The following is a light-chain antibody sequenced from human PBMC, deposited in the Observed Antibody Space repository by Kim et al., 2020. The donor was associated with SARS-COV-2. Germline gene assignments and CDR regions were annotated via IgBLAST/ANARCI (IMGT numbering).Light chain of an antibody. CDR1: QSISNY. Sequence: DIQMTQSPSSLSASVGQRVTITCRASQSISNYLNWYQQKPGKAPKLLIYAASTLQSGVPSRFSGGGSGTDFTLTFSSLQPEDFATYYCQQTSSSPFTFGPGTKVDIK. CDR3: QQTSSSPFT. V-gene: IGKV1-39*01. CDR2: AAS. J-gene: IGKJ3*01.